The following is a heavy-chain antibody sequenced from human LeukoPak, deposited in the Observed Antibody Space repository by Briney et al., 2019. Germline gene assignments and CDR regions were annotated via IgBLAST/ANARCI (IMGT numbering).Heavy chain of an antibody. J-gene: IGHJ4*02. CDR1: GFTFSSYG. Sequence: PGGSLRLSCAASGFTFSSYGMSWVRQAPGKGPEWVSYISSSGSTIYYADSVKGRFTISRDNAKNSLYLQMNSLRAEDTALYYCANGPHYNILTGFYKVRSHLDYWGQGTLVTVSS. CDR3: ANGPHYNILTGFYKVRSHLDY. D-gene: IGHD3-9*01. CDR2: ISSSGSTI. V-gene: IGHV3-48*04.